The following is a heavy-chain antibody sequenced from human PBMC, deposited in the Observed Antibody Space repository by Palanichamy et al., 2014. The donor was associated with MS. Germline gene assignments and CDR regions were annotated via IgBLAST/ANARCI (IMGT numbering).Heavy chain of an antibody. J-gene: IGHJ4*02. D-gene: IGHD3-22*01. Sequence: EVQLVESGGGLVQPGRSLRLSCAASGFIFSAYEVNWVRQAPGKGLEWISYISSSGSTIHYADSVKGRFTISRDNAKNSLYLQMNSLRAEDTAVYYCARTYDSVYGPFDYWGQGTLVTVSS. CDR1: GFIFSAYE. CDR2: ISSSGSTI. V-gene: IGHV3-48*03. CDR3: ARTYDSVYGPFDY.